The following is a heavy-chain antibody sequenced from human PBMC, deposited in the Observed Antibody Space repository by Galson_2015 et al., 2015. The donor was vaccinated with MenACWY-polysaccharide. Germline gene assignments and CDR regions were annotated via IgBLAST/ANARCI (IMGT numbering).Heavy chain of an antibody. D-gene: IGHD1-26*01. Sequence: LSLTCAVSDYSIRSSYFWGWIRQPPGKGLEWIASIFHSGTTYYNPSLKSRVTISVDTSKNQFSLKLSSVTAADTAVYYCARVEKYSGSFYILYWGQGTLVTVSS. V-gene: IGHV4-38-2*01. CDR1: DYSIRSSYF. CDR3: ARVEKYSGSFYILY. J-gene: IGHJ4*02. CDR2: IFHSGTT.